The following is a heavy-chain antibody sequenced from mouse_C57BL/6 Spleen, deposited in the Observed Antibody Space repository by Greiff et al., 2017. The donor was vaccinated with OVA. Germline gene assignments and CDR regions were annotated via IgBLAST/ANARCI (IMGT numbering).Heavy chain of an antibody. CDR2: INPGSGGT. D-gene: IGHD2-4*01. V-gene: IGHV1-54*01. CDR1: GYAFTNYL. Sequence: VKVVESGAELVRPGTSVKVSCKASGYAFTNYLIEWVKQRPGQGLEWIGVINPGSGGTNYNEKFKGKATLTADKSSSTAYMQLSSLTSEDSAVYFCATGLQMDYWGQGTSVTVSS. J-gene: IGHJ4*01. CDR3: ATGLQMDY.